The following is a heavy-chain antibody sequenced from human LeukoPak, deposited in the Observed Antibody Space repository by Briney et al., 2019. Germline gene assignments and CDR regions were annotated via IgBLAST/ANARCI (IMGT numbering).Heavy chain of an antibody. CDR2: INPNSGGT. J-gene: IGHJ3*01. D-gene: IGHD1-26*01. CDR3: ARDESRSWDNALDV. Sequence: GASVKVSCKASGYTFTNYHMHWVRQAPGQGLEWMGWINPNSGGTSYAQKFQGRVTMTRDTSITTAYMDLSRLRSDDTAVYYCARDESRSWDNALDVWGQGTKVIVS. V-gene: IGHV1-2*02. CDR1: GYTFTNYH.